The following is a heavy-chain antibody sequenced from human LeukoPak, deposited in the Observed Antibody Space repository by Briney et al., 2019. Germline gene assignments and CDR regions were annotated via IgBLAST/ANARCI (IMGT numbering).Heavy chain of an antibody. V-gene: IGHV5-10-1*01. CDR3: ARRPNDLYDYGDYLLTD. Sequence: GESLKISCKGSGYSFTSYWISWVRQMPGKGLEWMGRIDPSDSYTIYSPSFQGHVTISADKSISTAYLQWSSLKASDTAMYYCARRPNDLYDYGDYLLTDWGQGTLVTVSS. CDR2: IDPSDSYT. CDR1: GYSFTSYW. D-gene: IGHD4-17*01. J-gene: IGHJ4*02.